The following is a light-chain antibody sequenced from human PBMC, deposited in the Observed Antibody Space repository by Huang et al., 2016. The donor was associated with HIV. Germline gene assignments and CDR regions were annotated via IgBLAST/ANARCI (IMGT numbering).Light chain of an antibody. CDR1: QDITND. Sequence: AIQMTQSPSSLSASVGDRVTITCRASQDITNDLGLYQQKPGKAPKHLISAASTLRSGVPSRFSGSGSGTDFTLTISSLQPEDVATYFCLQDFNYPRTFGQGTRVEIK. V-gene: IGKV1-6*02. CDR2: AAS. CDR3: LQDFNYPRT. J-gene: IGKJ1*01.